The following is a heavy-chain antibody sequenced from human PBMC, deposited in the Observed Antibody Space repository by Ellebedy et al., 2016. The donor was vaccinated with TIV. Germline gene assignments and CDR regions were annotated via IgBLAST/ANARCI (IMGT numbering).Heavy chain of an antibody. J-gene: IGHJ4*02. CDR1: GGSISSYY. D-gene: IGHD3-10*01. V-gene: IGHV4-59*01. CDR2: IYYSGST. Sequence: MPSETLSLTCTVSGGSISSYYWSWIRQPPGKGLEWIGYIYYSGSTNYNPSLKSRVTISVDTSKNQFSLKLSSVTAADTAVYYCARGPMVRGVITAYYFDYWGQGTLVTVSS. CDR3: ARGPMVRGVITAYYFDY.